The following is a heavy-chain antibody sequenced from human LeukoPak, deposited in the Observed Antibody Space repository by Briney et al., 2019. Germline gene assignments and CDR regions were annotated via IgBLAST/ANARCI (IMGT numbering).Heavy chain of an antibody. CDR3: AKDVEMATIGDYYYGMDV. CDR2: ISYDGSNK. V-gene: IGHV3-30*18. J-gene: IGHJ6*02. Sequence: GGSLRLSCAASGFTFSSYGMHWVRQAPGKGLERVAVISYDGSNKYYADSVKGRFTISRDNSKNTLYLQMNSLRAEDTAVYYCAKDVEMATIGDYYYGMDVWGQGTTVTVSS. CDR1: GFTFSSYG. D-gene: IGHD5-24*01.